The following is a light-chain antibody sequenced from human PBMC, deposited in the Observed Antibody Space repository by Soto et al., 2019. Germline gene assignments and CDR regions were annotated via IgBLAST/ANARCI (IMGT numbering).Light chain of an antibody. CDR1: QRVTSIS. V-gene: IGKV3-20*01. Sequence: EMVLTQSQGTLFLSPGERATLSCRATQRVTSISLAWYQQKPGQAPMLLIYGASSRATGVPDRFSGSGSGTDFALTISRLEPEDFAVDYCQQYGSSSPITFGGGTTVEIK. J-gene: IGKJ4*01. CDR2: GAS. CDR3: QQYGSSSPIT.